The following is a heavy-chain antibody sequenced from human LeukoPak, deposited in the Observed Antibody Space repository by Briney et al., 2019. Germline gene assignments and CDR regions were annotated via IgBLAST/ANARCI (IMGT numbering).Heavy chain of an antibody. V-gene: IGHV3-23*01. D-gene: IGHD3-22*01. J-gene: IGHJ3*02. CDR3: AKGKLGYYDSSGYYPPWKYAFDI. Sequence: GGSLRLSCAASGFTFSTYAMSWVRQAPGKGLEWVSSISGTGGSTFYADSVTGRFTISRDNSKNKLYLQMNTLRAEDTALYFCAKGKLGYYDSSGYYPPWKYAFDIWGQGTMVSVSS. CDR2: ISGTGGST. CDR1: GFTFSTYA.